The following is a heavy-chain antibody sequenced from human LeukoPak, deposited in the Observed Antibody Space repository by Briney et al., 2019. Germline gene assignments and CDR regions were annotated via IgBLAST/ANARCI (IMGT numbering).Heavy chain of an antibody. J-gene: IGHJ3*02. Sequence: SETLSLTCTISGGSISTYYWSWIRQRPGKGLEWIGHIFHSGNTNYNPSLKSRVTISVDTSKNQFSLKLSSVTAADTAVYYCARGIVVITTEGAFDIWGQGTMVTVSS. D-gene: IGHD3-22*01. CDR1: GGSISTYY. CDR2: IFHSGNT. V-gene: IGHV4-59*12. CDR3: ARGIVVITTEGAFDI.